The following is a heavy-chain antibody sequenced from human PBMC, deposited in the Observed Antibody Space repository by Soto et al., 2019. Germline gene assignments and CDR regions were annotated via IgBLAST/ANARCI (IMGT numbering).Heavy chain of an antibody. J-gene: IGHJ4*02. V-gene: IGHV4-30-4*01. CDR1: GGSISSGDYY. CDR2: IYYRGRT. D-gene: IGHD2-21*01. Sequence: QVQLQESGPGLVKPSQTLSLTCTVSGGSISSGDYYWAWIRQPPGKGLEWIGHIYYRGRTYYNPSLQSRVTISVDTSKNQFSLNLHSVTASDTAVYFCARTYGGDYFDSWGQGTLVTVSS. CDR3: ARTYGGDYFDS.